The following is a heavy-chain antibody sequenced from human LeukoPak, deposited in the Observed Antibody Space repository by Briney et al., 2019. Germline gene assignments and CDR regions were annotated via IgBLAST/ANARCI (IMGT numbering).Heavy chain of an antibody. Sequence: GTSLRLSCAASGFIFSSYGMHWVRQAPGKGLEWVAVIWYDGSNKYYADSVKGRFTISRDNSKNTLYLQMNSLRAEDTAVYYCARDRAGYGMDVWGQGTTVTVSS. D-gene: IGHD3-10*01. CDR3: ARDRAGYGMDV. CDR2: IWYDGSNK. V-gene: IGHV3-33*01. J-gene: IGHJ6*02. CDR1: GFIFSSYG.